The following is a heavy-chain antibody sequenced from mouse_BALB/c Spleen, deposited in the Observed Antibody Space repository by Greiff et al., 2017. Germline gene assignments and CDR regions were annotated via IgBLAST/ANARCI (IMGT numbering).Heavy chain of an antibody. J-gene: IGHJ3*01. CDR3: ARRTTVVAKGWFAY. D-gene: IGHD1-1*01. CDR1: GYTFTSYW. CDR2: INPSNGRT. Sequence: QVQLQQPGAELVKPGASVKLSCKASGYTFTSYWMHWVKQRPGQGLEWIGEINPSNGRTNYNEKFKSKATLTVDKSSSTAYMQLSSLTSEDSAVYYCARRTTVVAKGWFAYWGQGTLVTVSA. V-gene: IGHV1S81*02.